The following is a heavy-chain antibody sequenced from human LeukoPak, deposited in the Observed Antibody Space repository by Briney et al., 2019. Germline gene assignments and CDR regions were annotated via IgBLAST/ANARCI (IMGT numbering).Heavy chain of an antibody. V-gene: IGHV3-7*01. D-gene: IGHD4-17*01. CDR1: GFTFSSPW. CDR3: ARDHGDLADY. CDR2: IKQDGSEK. J-gene: IGHJ4*02. Sequence: GGSLRLSCAASGFTFSSPWMSWVRQAPGKGLEWVANIKQDGSEKYYVDSVKGRFTISRDNAKNSLYLQMNSLRAEDTAVYYCARDHGDLADYWGQGTLVTVSS.